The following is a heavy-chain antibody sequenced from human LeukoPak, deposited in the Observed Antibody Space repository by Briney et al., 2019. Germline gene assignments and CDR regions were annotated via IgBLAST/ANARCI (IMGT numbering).Heavy chain of an antibody. Sequence: PGGSLRLSCTASGFTFSSYAMSWVRQAPGKGLEWVSAISGSGGSTYYADSVKGRFTISRDNSKNTLYLQMNSLRAEDTAVYYCAKVGHYYDSSGYYYLYDYWGQGTLVTVSS. D-gene: IGHD3-22*01. CDR3: AKVGHYYDSSGYYYLYDY. V-gene: IGHV3-23*01. CDR2: ISGSGGST. CDR1: GFTFSSYA. J-gene: IGHJ4*02.